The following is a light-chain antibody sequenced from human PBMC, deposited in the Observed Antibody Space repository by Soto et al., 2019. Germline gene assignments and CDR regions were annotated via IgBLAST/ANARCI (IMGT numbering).Light chain of an antibody. V-gene: IGLV2-14*01. CDR2: DVS. CDR3: SSYTSSAPPYV. CDR1: SSDVGDYNY. J-gene: IGLJ1*01. Sequence: QSALTQPASVSGSPGQSIAISCTGTSSDVGDYNYVSWYQQHPGKAPKLIIYDVSDRPSGVSSRFSGSKSGNTASLTISGLQPEDEADYYCSSYTSSAPPYVFGTGTKATVL.